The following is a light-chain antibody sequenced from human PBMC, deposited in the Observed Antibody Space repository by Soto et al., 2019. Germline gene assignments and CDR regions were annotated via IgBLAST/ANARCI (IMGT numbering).Light chain of an antibody. CDR3: QQFDKLPLT. J-gene: IGKJ4*01. CDR2: DAS. V-gene: IGKV1-33*01. CDR1: QAINSY. Sequence: DIQMTQSPSSLSASLGDSVTISCQASQAINSYLNWYQQKPGTAPKLLIYDASNLQTGVPSRFSASGSGTRFTFTITSLQPEDIATYCCQQFDKLPLTFGGGTKVEIK.